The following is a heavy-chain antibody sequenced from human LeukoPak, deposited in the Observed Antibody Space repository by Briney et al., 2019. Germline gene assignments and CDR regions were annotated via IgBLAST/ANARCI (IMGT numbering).Heavy chain of an antibody. Sequence: PGGSLRLSCAASGFTFSGSAMHWVRQASGKGLEWVGRIRSKANSYATAYAASVKGRFTISRDDSKNTAYLQMNSLKTEDTAVYYCTSHYYDSSGYYYLDYWGQGTLVTVSS. V-gene: IGHV3-73*01. J-gene: IGHJ4*02. CDR2: IRSKANSYAT. CDR3: TSHYYDSSGYYYLDY. D-gene: IGHD3-22*01. CDR1: GFTFSGSA.